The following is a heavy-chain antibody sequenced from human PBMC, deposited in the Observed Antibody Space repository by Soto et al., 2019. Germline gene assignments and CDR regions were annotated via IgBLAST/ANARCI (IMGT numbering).Heavy chain of an antibody. D-gene: IGHD5-12*01. V-gene: IGHV3-48*03. CDR2: ISSSARTI. Sequence: QPGGSLRLSCVASEFTFGDYEMNWVRQAPGKGLEWVAYISSSARTIHYADSVRGRFTISRDNAWNSLFLQMDALGVDDTAVYYCAREGGYSGFDAQGFDSWGQGTLVTVSS. CDR3: AREGGYSGFDAQGFDS. J-gene: IGHJ4*02. CDR1: EFTFGDYE.